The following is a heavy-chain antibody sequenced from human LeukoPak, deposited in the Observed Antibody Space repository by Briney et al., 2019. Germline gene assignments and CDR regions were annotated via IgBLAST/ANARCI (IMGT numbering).Heavy chain of an antibody. CDR1: GFTFDTYA. Sequence: YPGGSLRLSCAASGFTFDTYAMTWVRQVPGKGLEWVSNISGRGTSTNYADSVKGRFTISRDNSKNTLHLQMNSLRAEDTAIYYCAKSYRLESDWSSSFDYWGQGTLATVSS. CDR3: AKSYRLESDWSSSFDY. D-gene: IGHD3-9*01. V-gene: IGHV3-23*01. J-gene: IGHJ4*02. CDR2: ISGRGTST.